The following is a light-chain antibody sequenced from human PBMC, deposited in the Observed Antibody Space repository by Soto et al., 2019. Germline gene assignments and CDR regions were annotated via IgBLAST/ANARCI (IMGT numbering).Light chain of an antibody. CDR2: GAS. CDR1: QSVSSN. Sequence: EIVMTQSPATLSVSPGERATLSCRASQSVSSNLAWYQQKPGQAPRLLIYGASTRATGIPARFSGSGSGTEVTLTISSLQSEDFAVYYCQQYNNWPPWTFGQGTNVAIK. J-gene: IGKJ1*01. CDR3: QQYNNWPPWT. V-gene: IGKV3-15*01.